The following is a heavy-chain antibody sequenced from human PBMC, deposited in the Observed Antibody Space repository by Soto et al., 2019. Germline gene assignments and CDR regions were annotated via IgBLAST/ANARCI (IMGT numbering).Heavy chain of an antibody. CDR2: IYYNGNT. V-gene: IGHV4-59*01. CDR3: ARGKRYFDY. J-gene: IGHJ4*02. Sequence: QVQLQESGPGLVKPSETLSLTCTVSGASISNYYWSWIRQPPGKGLEWIAYIYYNGNTNYNPSLKSRLTISLDTSKDQFSLNLSSVTAADTAVYYCARGKRYFDYWGQGTLVTVSS. CDR1: GASISNYY. D-gene: IGHD3-9*01.